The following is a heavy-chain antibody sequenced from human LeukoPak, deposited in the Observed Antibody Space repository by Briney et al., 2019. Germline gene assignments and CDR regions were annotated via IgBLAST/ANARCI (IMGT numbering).Heavy chain of an antibody. CDR2: IKEDGSAK. D-gene: IGHD3-22*01. J-gene: IGHJ4*02. CDR1: GFTFSSYY. Sequence: GGSLRLSCAASGFTFSSYYMSWVRQAPEKGLEWVANIKEDGSAKYYVDSVKGRFTISRDNAKNSLYLQMNSLRAEDTAVYYCARHVVAVGFDYWGQGTLVTVSS. V-gene: IGHV3-7*01. CDR3: ARHVVAVGFDY.